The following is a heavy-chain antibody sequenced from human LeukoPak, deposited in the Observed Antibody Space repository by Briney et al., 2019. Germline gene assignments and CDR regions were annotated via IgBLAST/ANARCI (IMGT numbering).Heavy chain of an antibody. D-gene: IGHD4/OR15-4a*01. CDR1: GYTFFSYD. CDR3: ASFRGAIPNYYYYGMDV. Sequence: ASVKVSCKASGYTFFSYDLNCLRQATGQGLELMGWTNPNSGNTGYAQKFQGRVTMTRNTSISTAYMELSSLRSEDTAVYYCASFRGAIPNYYYYGMDVWGQGTTVTVSS. V-gene: IGHV1-8*01. J-gene: IGHJ6*02. CDR2: TNPNSGNT.